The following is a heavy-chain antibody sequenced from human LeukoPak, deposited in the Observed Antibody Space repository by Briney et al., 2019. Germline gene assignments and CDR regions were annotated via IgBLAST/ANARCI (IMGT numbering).Heavy chain of an antibody. CDR2: IYYSGST. V-gene: IGHV4-59*01. CDR1: GGSISSYY. Sequence: PSETLSLTCTVSGGSISSYYWSWIRQPPGKGLEWIGYIYYSGSTNYNPSLKSRVTISVDTSKNQFSPKVSSVTAADTAVYYCARDGVAAAGPYFDNWGQGTLVTVSS. J-gene: IGHJ4*02. CDR3: ARDGVAAAGPYFDN. D-gene: IGHD6-13*01.